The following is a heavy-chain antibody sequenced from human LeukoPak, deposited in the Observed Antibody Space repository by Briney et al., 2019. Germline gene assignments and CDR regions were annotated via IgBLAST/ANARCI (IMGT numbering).Heavy chain of an antibody. J-gene: IGHJ4*02. CDR2: ISSTGGTI. CDR1: GFTFSSNS. CDR3: ARERGSHSLDY. D-gene: IGHD1-26*01. V-gene: IGHV3-48*04. Sequence: GGSLRLSCAASGFTFSSNSMNWVRQAPGKGLEWVSYISSTGGTIYYADSMKGRFTISRDNAKNSLYLQMNSLRAEDTAVYYCARERGSHSLDYWGQGTLVTVSS.